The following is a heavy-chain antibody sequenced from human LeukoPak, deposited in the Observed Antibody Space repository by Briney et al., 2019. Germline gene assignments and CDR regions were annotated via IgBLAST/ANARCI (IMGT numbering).Heavy chain of an antibody. J-gene: IGHJ6*02. CDR2: INPNSGGT. D-gene: IGHD2-15*01. Sequence: ASVKVSCKASGYTFTGYYMHWVRQAPGQGLEWMGWINPNSGGTNYAQKFQGRVTMTRDTSISTAYMELSRLRSDDTAVYYCASETQYCSGGSCYSDYYGMDVWGQGTTVTVSS. CDR3: ASETQYCSGGSCYSDYYGMDV. CDR1: GYTFTGYY. V-gene: IGHV1-2*02.